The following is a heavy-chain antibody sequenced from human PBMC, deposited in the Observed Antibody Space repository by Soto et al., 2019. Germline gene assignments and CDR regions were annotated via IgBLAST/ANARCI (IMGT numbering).Heavy chain of an antibody. D-gene: IGHD6-19*01. CDR2: ISGSGGST. CDR1: GFTFSSYA. CDR3: AKIKRSIAVAGLFDY. Sequence: GGSLRLSCAASGFTFSSYAMSWVRQAPGKGLEWVSGISGSGGSTYYADSVKGRITISRDNSKNILNLQMNSLRAEDTAVFYCAKIKRSIAVAGLFDYWGQGTLVTVS. J-gene: IGHJ4*02. V-gene: IGHV3-23*01.